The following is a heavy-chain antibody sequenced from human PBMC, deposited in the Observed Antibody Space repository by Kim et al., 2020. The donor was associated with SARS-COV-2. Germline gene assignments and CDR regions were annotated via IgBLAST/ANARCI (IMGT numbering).Heavy chain of an antibody. V-gene: IGHV3-23*01. J-gene: IGHJ4*02. CDR3: AKSERITMIVVVMPYFDY. Sequence: VKGRFTISRDNSKNTLYLQMNSLRAEETAVYYCAKSERITMIVVVMPYFDYWGQGTLVTVSS. D-gene: IGHD3-22*01.